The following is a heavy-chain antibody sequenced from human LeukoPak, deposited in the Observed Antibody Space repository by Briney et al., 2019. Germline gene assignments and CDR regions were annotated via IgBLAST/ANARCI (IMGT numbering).Heavy chain of an antibody. CDR2: ISYDGSNK. CDR1: GFTFSSYG. CDR3: AKAFGSSGYCFDY. J-gene: IGHJ4*02. Sequence: PGGTLRLSCAASGFTFSSYGMHWVCQAPGTGLEWVAVISYDGSNKYYADSVKGRFTISRDNSKNTLYLQINSLRAEDTAVYYCAKAFGSSGYCFDYWGQGTLVTVSS. D-gene: IGHD3-22*01. V-gene: IGHV3-30*18.